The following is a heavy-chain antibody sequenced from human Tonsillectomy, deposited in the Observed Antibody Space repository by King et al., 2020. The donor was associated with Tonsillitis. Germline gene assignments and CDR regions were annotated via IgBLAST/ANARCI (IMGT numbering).Heavy chain of an antibody. V-gene: IGHV3-43*02. CDR2: INGDGCST. CDR1: GFTFDYYA. J-gene: IGHJ3*02. CDR3: AKAPGRWLHDGFDI. Sequence: VQLVESGGGVVQPGGSLRLSCAASGFTFDYYAMHWVRQAPGKGLEWDSLINGDGCSTHYADSGKGRFTISRDNSENSLYLQMNSLRTEDTAWYYCAKAPGRWLHDGFDIWGQGTMVTVSS. D-gene: IGHD4-23*01.